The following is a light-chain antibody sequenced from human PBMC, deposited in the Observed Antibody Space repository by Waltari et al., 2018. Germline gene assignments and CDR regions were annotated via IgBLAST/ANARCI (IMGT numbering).Light chain of an antibody. CDR1: SSNIGDNY. V-gene: IGLV1-51*01. Sequence: QSVLTQPPSVSAAPGQTVTISCSGSSSNIGDNYVSWYQQPPGTAPKLLIYDYNKRPPGIPDRFSGSKAGTSATLGITGLQTGDEADYYCGTWDSSLSAYVFGTGTKVTVL. CDR2: DYN. J-gene: IGLJ1*01. CDR3: GTWDSSLSAYV.